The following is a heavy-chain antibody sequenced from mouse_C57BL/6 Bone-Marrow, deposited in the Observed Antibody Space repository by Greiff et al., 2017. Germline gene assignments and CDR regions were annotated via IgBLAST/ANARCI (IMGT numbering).Heavy chain of an antibody. Sequence: DVKLVESGAELVRPGASVQLSCTASGFNIKDDYMHWVKQRPEQGLEWIGWIDPENGATEYASKFQGKATITADTSSNPAYLQLSSLTSEDTAVYYCTTYSNYVWFAYWGQGTLVTVSA. CDR1: GFNIKDDY. CDR3: TTYSNYVWFAY. CDR2: IDPENGAT. D-gene: IGHD2-5*01. V-gene: IGHV14-4*01. J-gene: IGHJ3*01.